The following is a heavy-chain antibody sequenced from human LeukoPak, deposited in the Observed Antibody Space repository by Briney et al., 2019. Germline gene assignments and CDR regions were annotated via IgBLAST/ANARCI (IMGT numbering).Heavy chain of an antibody. CDR2: IRHDGSNK. J-gene: IGHJ4*02. D-gene: IGHD2-2*01. Sequence: GGSLRLSCPASGFTFSSYGMHWVRQAPGKGLEWVAFIRHDGSNKYYADSVKGRFTISRDNSKNTLHLQMNSLRAEDTAVYYCAKGYCSSTTCSVDYWGQGTLVTVSS. CDR1: GFTFSSYG. V-gene: IGHV3-30*02. CDR3: AKGYCSSTTCSVDY.